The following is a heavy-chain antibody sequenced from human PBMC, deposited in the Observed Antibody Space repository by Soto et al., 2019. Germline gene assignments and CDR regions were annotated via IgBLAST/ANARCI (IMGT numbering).Heavy chain of an antibody. V-gene: IGHV3-30*18. Sequence: TGGSLRLSCAASGFTFSSFGMHWVRQAPGKGLEWVSVISYDGSYKYYADSVKGRFTISRDNSKKTLYLEMNSLRAEDTAVYYCAKDIDSMVRVPFHSGMDVWGQGTTVTVS. CDR1: GFTFSSFG. CDR3: AKDIDSMVRVPFHSGMDV. J-gene: IGHJ6*02. CDR2: ISYDGSYK. D-gene: IGHD3-10*01.